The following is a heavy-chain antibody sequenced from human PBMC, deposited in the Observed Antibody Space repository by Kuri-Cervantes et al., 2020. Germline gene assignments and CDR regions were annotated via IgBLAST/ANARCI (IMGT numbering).Heavy chain of an antibody. Sequence: GGSLRLSCAASGFTFSAYWMSWVRQAPGKGLECVANIKRDGSEEIYVDSVKGRFTISRDNAKNSLYLQMNSLRAEDTAVYYCARVAITMVRGVIITRAFDIWGQGTMVTVSS. J-gene: IGHJ3*02. CDR3: ARVAITMVRGVIITRAFDI. CDR2: IKRDGSEE. CDR1: GFTFSAYW. D-gene: IGHD3-10*01. V-gene: IGHV3-7*02.